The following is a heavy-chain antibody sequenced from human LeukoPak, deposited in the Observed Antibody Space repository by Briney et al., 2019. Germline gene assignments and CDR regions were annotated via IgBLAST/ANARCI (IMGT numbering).Heavy chain of an antibody. CDR1: GFTVSSNY. V-gene: IGHV3-53*01. D-gene: IGHD3-22*01. CDR2: IYSGGST. Sequence: GGSLRLSCAASGFTVSSNYMSWVRQAPGKGLEWVSVIYSGGSTHYADSVKGRFTISRDSSKNTLYLQMHSLRAEDTAVYYCARGWTFYYDSSAYSVLDYWGQGTLVTVSS. CDR3: ARGWTFYYDSSAYSVLDY. J-gene: IGHJ4*02.